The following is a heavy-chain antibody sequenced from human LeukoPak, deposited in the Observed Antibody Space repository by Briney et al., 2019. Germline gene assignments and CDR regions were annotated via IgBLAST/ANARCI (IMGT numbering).Heavy chain of an antibody. Sequence: ASVTVSCKASGYTFTGYYMHWVRQAPGQGLEWMGWINPNSGGTNYAQKFQGRVTMTRDTSISTAYMELSRLRSDDTAVYYCARDNVVVPAAIGYWGQGTLVTVSS. J-gene: IGHJ4*02. CDR3: ARDNVVVPAAIGY. D-gene: IGHD2-2*01. CDR1: GYTFTGYY. CDR2: INPNSGGT. V-gene: IGHV1-2*02.